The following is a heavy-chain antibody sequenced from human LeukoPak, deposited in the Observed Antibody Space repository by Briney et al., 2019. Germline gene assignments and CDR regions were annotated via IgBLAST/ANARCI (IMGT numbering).Heavy chain of an antibody. D-gene: IGHD2-8*01. J-gene: IGHJ5*02. CDR3: ARGAVADIVLMVYAINWFDP. CDR2: INHSGST. CDR1: GGSFSGYY. Sequence: SETPSLTCAVYGGSFSGYYWSWIRQPPGKGLEWLGEINHSGSTNYNPSLKSRVTISVDTSKNQFSLKLSSVTAADTAVYYCARGAVADIVLMVYAINWFDPWGQGTLVTVSS. V-gene: IGHV4-34*01.